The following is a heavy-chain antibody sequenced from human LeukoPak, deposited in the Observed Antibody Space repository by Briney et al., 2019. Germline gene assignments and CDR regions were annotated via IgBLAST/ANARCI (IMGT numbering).Heavy chain of an antibody. CDR1: GYSISSGYY. CDR3: ARLRSDSSGYYYSKPRLQFDP. D-gene: IGHD3-22*01. J-gene: IGHJ5*02. CDR2: IHHSGST. Sequence: SETLSLTCAVSGYSISSGYYWGWIRQPPGKGLVWIGSIHHSGSTYYNPSLKSRVTISVDTSKNQFSLKLSSVTAADTAVYYCARLRSDSSGYYYSKPRLQFDPWGQGTLVTVSS. V-gene: IGHV4-38-2*01.